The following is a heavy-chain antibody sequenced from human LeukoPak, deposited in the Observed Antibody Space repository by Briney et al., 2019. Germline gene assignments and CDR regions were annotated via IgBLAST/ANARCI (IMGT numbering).Heavy chain of an antibody. Sequence: PSETLSLTCTVSGGSISSYYWSWIRQPPGKGLEWIGYIYYSGATNYNPSLKSRVTISVDTSKNQYSLKLSSVTAADTAVYYCARGVYIAAAQYGFWGQGTLVTVSS. CDR2: IYYSGAT. CDR3: ARGVYIAAAQYGF. CDR1: GGSISSYY. D-gene: IGHD6-13*01. J-gene: IGHJ4*02. V-gene: IGHV4-59*01.